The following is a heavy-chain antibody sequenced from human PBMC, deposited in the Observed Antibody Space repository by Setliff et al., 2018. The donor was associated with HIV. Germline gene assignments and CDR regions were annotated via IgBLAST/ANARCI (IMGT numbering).Heavy chain of an antibody. CDR3: ARESQWIQLAFDI. CDR1: GFTFSSYA. J-gene: IGHJ3*02. V-gene: IGHV3-23*01. CDR2: ISGSGGDT. Sequence: PGGSLRLSCASSGFTFSSYAMTWVRQAPGRGLECVAVISGSGGDTYYADSVKGRFVISREKSKSTLYLQMNSLRAEDTAVYYCARESQWIQLAFDIWGQGTMVTVSS. D-gene: IGHD5-18*01.